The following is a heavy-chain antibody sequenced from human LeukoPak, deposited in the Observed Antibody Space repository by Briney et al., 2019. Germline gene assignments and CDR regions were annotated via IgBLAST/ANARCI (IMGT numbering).Heavy chain of an antibody. Sequence: ASVKVSCKASGGTFSSYAISWVRQAPGQGLEWMGGITPIFGTANYAQKFQGRVTITADESTSTAYMELSSLRSEDTAVYYCARADEDPGMIDYWGQGTLVTVSS. J-gene: IGHJ4*02. CDR1: GGTFSSYA. D-gene: IGHD6-13*01. CDR2: ITPIFGTA. V-gene: IGHV1-69*13. CDR3: ARADEDPGMIDY.